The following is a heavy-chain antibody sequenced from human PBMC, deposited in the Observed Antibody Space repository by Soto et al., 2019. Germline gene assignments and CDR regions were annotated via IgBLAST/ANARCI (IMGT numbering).Heavy chain of an antibody. CDR2: ISAYNGNT. D-gene: IGHD4-17*01. V-gene: IGHV1-18*01. J-gene: IGHJ6*03. Sequence: ASVKVSCKASGYTFTSYGISWVRQAPGQGLEWMGWISAYNGNTNYAQKLQGRVTMTTDTSTSTAYMKLRSLRSDDTAVYYCASTGYGDYSSYYYCYMDVWGKGTTVTVSS. CDR1: GYTFTSYG. CDR3: ASTGYGDYSSYYYCYMDV.